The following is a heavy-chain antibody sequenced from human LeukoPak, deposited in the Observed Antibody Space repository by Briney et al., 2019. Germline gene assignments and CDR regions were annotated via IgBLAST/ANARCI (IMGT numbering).Heavy chain of an antibody. CDR3: ARELVVPPGLGYAFDI. V-gene: IGHV3-48*04. J-gene: IGHJ3*02. CDR1: GFTFIIYS. D-gene: IGHD2-21*01. CDR2: ISSSSSTI. Sequence: PGGSLRLSCAASGFTFIIYSMNWVRQAPGKGLEWVSYISSSSSTIYYADSVKGRFTISRDNAKNSLYLQMNSLRAEDTAVYYCARELVVPPGLGYAFDIWGQGTMVTVSS.